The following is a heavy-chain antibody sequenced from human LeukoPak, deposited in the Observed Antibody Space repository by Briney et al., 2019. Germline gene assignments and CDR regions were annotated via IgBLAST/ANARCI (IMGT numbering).Heavy chain of an antibody. V-gene: IGHV3-49*03. CDR1: GFTFGDYA. CDR3: ARDQVPAAIVNFDY. J-gene: IGHJ4*02. Sequence: GGSLRLSCTASGFTFGDYAMSWFRQAPGKGLEWVGFTRSKAYGGTTEYAASVKGRFTISRDNSKNTLYLQMNSLRAEDTAVYYCARDQVPAAIVNFDYWGQGTLVTVSS. CDR2: TRSKAYGGTT. D-gene: IGHD2-2*01.